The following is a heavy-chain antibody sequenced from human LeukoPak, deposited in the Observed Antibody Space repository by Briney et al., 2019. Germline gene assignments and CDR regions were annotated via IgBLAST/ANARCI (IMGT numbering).Heavy chain of an antibody. CDR3: ARLDTTMLFLDY. CDR2: ISSSGSSI. V-gene: IGHV3-11*04. CDR1: GFTFTDYY. J-gene: IGHJ4*02. Sequence: GGSLRLSCAASGFTFTDYYMSWIRQAPGKGLEWVSYISSSGSSIYYADSVKGRFTISRDNAKNSLYLQMNSLRAEDTAVYYCARLDTTMLFLDYWGQGTLVTVSS. D-gene: IGHD5-18*01.